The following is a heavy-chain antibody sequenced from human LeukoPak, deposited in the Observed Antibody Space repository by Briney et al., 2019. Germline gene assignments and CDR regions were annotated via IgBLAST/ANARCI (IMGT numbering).Heavy chain of an antibody. Sequence: GGSLRLSCAASGFTFSSYAMSWVRQAPGKGLEWASAISGSGDSTYYADSVKGRFTISRDNSKNTLYLQMNSLRVEDTAVYHCAKGSSGYDWGYYYMDVWGKGTTVTVSS. CDR1: GFTFSSYA. D-gene: IGHD5-12*01. CDR2: ISGSGDST. V-gene: IGHV3-23*01. CDR3: AKGSSGYDWGYYYMDV. J-gene: IGHJ6*03.